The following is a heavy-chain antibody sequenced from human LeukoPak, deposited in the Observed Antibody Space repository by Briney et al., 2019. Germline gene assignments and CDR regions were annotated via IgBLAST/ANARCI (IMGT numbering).Heavy chain of an antibody. CDR1: GFTFSSHS. CDR2: ISSSSSTI. V-gene: IGHV3-48*01. Sequence: GGSLRLSCAASGFTFSSHSMNWVRQAPGKGLEWVSYISSSSSTIYYADSVKGRFTISRDNAKNSLYLQMDSLRAEDTAVYYCARDAQPQYYYDSSGYYYPGYWGQGTLVTVSS. CDR3: ARDAQPQYYYDSSGYYYPGY. J-gene: IGHJ4*02. D-gene: IGHD3-22*01.